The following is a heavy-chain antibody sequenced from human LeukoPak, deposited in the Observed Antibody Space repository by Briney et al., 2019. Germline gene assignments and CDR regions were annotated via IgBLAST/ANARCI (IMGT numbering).Heavy chain of an antibody. Sequence: ASVKVSCKASGGTFSSYAISWVRQAPGQRLEWMGWINAGNGNTKYSQKFQGRVTITRDTSASTAYMELSSLRSEDAAVYYCARGFLEWLDGVSATYYWGQGTLVTVSS. CDR2: INAGNGNT. CDR1: GGTFSSYA. V-gene: IGHV1-3*01. CDR3: ARGFLEWLDGVSATYY. D-gene: IGHD3-3*01. J-gene: IGHJ4*02.